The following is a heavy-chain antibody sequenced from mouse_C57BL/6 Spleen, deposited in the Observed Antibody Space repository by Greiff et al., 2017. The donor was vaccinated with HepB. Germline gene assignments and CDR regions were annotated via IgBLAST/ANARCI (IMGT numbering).Heavy chain of an antibody. V-gene: IGHV8-12*01. D-gene: IGHD1-1*01. CDR3: AGREDYGSGYVIGY. Sequence: QVTLKVSGPGILQSSQTLSLTCSFSGFSLSTSGMGLSWIRQPSGKGLEWLAHIYWDDDKRYNPSLKSRLTISKDTSRNQVFLKITSVDTAETATYYCAGREDYGSGYVIGYWGQGTTLTVSS. J-gene: IGHJ2*01. CDR2: IYWDDDK. CDR1: GFSLSTSGMG.